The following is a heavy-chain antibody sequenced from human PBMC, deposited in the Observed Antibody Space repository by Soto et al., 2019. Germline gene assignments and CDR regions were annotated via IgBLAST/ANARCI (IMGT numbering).Heavy chain of an antibody. J-gene: IGHJ6*02. CDR1: GFTFSTYG. Sequence: QVQLVESGGGVVQPGRSLRLSCAASGFTFSTYGMHWVRQAPDKGLEGVAVIWYDGSNKYYADSVKGRFTISRDHSKNTLYLQMNSLRAEDTAVYYCASEYCSGGRCYYYGMDVWGQGTTVTVSS. CDR3: ASEYCSGGRCYYYGMDV. D-gene: IGHD2-15*01. V-gene: IGHV3-33*01. CDR2: IWYDGSNK.